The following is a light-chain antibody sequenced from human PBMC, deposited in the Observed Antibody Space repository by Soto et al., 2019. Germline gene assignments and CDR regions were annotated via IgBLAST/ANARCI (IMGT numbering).Light chain of an antibody. J-gene: IGKJ4*01. CDR1: QGISSW. Sequence: DIQMTQSPSFVSASVGDRVTITCRASQGISSWLAWDQHKPGRAPKLLIHAAFSLESGVPSRFSGSGSGTDFTLTISSLQPEDFVTYYCQQTTSFPLTFGGGTKVEIK. CDR3: QQTTSFPLT. V-gene: IGKV1-12*01. CDR2: AAF.